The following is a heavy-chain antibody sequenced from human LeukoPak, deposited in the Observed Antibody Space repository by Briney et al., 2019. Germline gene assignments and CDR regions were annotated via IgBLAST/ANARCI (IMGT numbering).Heavy chain of an antibody. D-gene: IGHD3-3*01. CDR2: IYTSGST. J-gene: IGHJ6*02. CDR3: ARGSDSITIFGVVYYNYGMDV. CDR1: GVSSSSPTDY. Sequence: SETLSLSCAVSGVSSSSPTDYWSWIRQPAGKGLEWIVRIYTSGSTNYNPSLKSRVTISVDTSKKQFSLKLSSVTAADTAVYYCARGSDSITIFGVVYYNYGMDVWGQGTTVTVSS. V-gene: IGHV4-61*02.